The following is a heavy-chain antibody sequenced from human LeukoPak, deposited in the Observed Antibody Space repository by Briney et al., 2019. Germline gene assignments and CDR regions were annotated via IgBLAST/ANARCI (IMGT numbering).Heavy chain of an antibody. V-gene: IGHV4-59*01. J-gene: IGHJ5*02. Sequence: SETLSLTCTVSGGSISSYYWSWIRQPPGKGLEWIGYIYYSGSTNYNPSLKSRVTISVDTSKNQFSLKLSSVTAADTAVYYCARDVDYYGSGSPNWFDPWGQGTLVTVSS. CDR2: IYYSGST. CDR3: ARDVDYYGSGSPNWFDP. CDR1: GGSISSYY. D-gene: IGHD3-10*01.